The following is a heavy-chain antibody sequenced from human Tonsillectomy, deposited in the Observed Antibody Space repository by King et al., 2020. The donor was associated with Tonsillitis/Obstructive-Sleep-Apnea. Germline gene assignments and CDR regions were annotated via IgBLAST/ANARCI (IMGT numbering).Heavy chain of an antibody. Sequence: VQLVESGGGVVQPGRSLRLSCAASGFTFSSYAMHWVRQAPGKGLEWVAVISYDGSNKYYADSVKGRFTISRDNSKNTLYLQMNSLRAEDTAVYYCTRGWGDTTYSYVDYWGQGTLVTVTS. CDR3: TRGWGDTTYSYVDY. CDR1: GFTFSSYA. J-gene: IGHJ4*02. CDR2: ISYDGSNK. D-gene: IGHD5-18*01. V-gene: IGHV3-30*04.